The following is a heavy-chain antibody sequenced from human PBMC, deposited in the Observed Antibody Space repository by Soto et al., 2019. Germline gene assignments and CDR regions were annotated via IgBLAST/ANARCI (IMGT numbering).Heavy chain of an antibody. D-gene: IGHD3-22*01. Sequence: GGSLRLSCAASGFTFSSYGMHWVRQAPGKGLEWVAVISYDGSNKYYADSVKGRFTISRDNSKNTLYLQMNSLRAEDTAVYYCAKVLDYYDSSVIDYWGQGTLVTVSS. V-gene: IGHV3-30*18. CDR1: GFTFSSYG. J-gene: IGHJ4*02. CDR3: AKVLDYYDSSVIDY. CDR2: ISYDGSNK.